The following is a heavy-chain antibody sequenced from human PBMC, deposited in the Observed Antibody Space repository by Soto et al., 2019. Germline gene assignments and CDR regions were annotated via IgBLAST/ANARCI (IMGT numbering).Heavy chain of an antibody. D-gene: IGHD3-22*01. Sequence: QVQLVESGGGVVQPGTSLRLSCAASGFTFSSHGMHWVRQAPGKGPEWVAVISYDGSNKYYADSVKGRFTISRDNSKNTLYLQMNSLRAEDTAVYYCAKTYYYDSSGHFDYWGQGTLVTVSS. J-gene: IGHJ4*02. CDR3: AKTYYYDSSGHFDY. CDR2: ISYDGSNK. CDR1: GFTFSSHG. V-gene: IGHV3-30*18.